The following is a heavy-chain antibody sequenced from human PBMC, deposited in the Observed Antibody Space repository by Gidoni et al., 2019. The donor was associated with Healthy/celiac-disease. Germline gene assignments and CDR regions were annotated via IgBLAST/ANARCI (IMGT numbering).Heavy chain of an antibody. V-gene: IGHV7-4-1*02. CDR3: ARGARFLEWSDLSDDWFDP. Sequence: QVQLVQSGSELKKPGASVKVSCKASGYTFNSHPMNWVRQAPGQGLEWMGWINTNTGNPTVAQGFTGRFVCSLDTSVSTAYLQISSLKAEDTAVYYCARGARFLEWSDLSDDWFDPWGQGTLVTVSS. D-gene: IGHD3-3*01. J-gene: IGHJ5*02. CDR2: INTNTGNP. CDR1: GYTFNSHP.